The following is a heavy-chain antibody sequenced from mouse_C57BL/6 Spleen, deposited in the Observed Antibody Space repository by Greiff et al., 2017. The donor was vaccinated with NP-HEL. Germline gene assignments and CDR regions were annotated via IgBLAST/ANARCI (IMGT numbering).Heavy chain of an antibody. CDR2: INPSTGGT. D-gene: IGHD2-3*01. Sequence: QVQLQQPGTELVKPGASVKLSCKASGYTFTSYWMHWVKQRPGQGLEWIGNINPSTGGTTYNEKFKSKATLTVDKSSSTAYMQLSSLTSEDSAVNYCARKEIYDGIDDRGQGATRTVS. J-gene: IGHJ2*01. CDR1: GYTFTSYW. CDR3: ARKEIYDGIDD. V-gene: IGHV1-53*01.